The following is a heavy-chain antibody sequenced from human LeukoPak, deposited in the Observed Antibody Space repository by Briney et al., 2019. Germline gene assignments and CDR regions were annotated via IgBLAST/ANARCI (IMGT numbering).Heavy chain of an antibody. J-gene: IGHJ4*02. CDR2: IHYSGST. Sequence: SETLSLTCTVSGGSISSDFWSWIRQPPGKGLEWIGYIHYSGSTHYNPSFNSRVTISLDTSKNQFSLKLTSVTAADTAVYYCVRGYSGYPYYLDYWGQGTLVTVSS. D-gene: IGHD5-12*01. V-gene: IGHV4-59*08. CDR1: GGSISSDF. CDR3: VRGYSGYPYYLDY.